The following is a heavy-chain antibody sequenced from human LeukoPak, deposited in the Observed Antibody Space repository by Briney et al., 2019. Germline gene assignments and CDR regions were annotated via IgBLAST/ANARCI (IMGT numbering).Heavy chain of an antibody. Sequence: GESLKISCKGSGYSFTSYWIGWVRQMPGKGLEWMGIIYPGDSDTRYSPSFQGQVTISADKSISTAYLQWSSLKASDTATFYCARLAYGSGSYQGFDPWGQGTLVTVSS. J-gene: IGHJ5*02. D-gene: IGHD3-10*01. CDR2: IYPGDSDT. CDR3: ARLAYGSGSYQGFDP. CDR1: GYSFTSYW. V-gene: IGHV5-51*01.